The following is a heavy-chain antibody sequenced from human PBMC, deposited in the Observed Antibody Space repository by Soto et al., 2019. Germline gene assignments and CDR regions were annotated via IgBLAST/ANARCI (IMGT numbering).Heavy chain of an antibody. CDR3: AAMATISSGAFDI. V-gene: IGHV1-58*01. CDR2: IVVGSGNT. J-gene: IGHJ3*02. CDR1: GFTSTSSA. Sequence: GASVKVSCKASGFTSTSSAVQWVRQARGQRLEWIGWIVVGSGNTNYAKKFQERVTITRDMSTSTLYMELSILRSEDTAVYYCAAMATISSGAFDIWGQGTMVTVSS.